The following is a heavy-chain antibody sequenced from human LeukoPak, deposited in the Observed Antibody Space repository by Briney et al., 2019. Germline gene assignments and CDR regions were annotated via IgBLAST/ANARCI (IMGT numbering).Heavy chain of an antibody. J-gene: IGHJ4*02. CDR1: GFTFSSYR. Sequence: GGSLRLSCAASGFTFSSYRMNWVRQAPGKGLEWVSYISSSSRTIYYAGSVKGRFTISRDNAKNSLYLQMNSLRAEDTAVYYCARSSRELVGYAPWELMPPFDYWGQGTLVSVSS. D-gene: IGHD2-8*01. CDR2: ISSSSRTI. CDR3: ARSSRELVGYAPWELMPPFDY. V-gene: IGHV3-48*01.